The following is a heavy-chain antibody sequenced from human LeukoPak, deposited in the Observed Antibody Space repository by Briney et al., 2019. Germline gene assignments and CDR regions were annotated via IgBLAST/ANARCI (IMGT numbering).Heavy chain of an antibody. CDR1: GFTFNIYG. V-gene: IGHV3-23*01. CDR3: AIDPSEYSESNSLDF. Sequence: GGSLRLSCAPSGFTFNIYGMTWFRQAPGKGLEWVSTINNGGENTHYADSVKGRFTISRDNSKSTLYLQMNSLRADDTALYYCAIDPSEYSESNSLDFWGQGTLVTVSS. CDR2: INNGGENT. J-gene: IGHJ4*02. D-gene: IGHD4-23*01.